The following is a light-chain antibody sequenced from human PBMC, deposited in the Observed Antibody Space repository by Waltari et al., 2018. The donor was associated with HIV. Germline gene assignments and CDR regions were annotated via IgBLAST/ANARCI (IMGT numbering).Light chain of an antibody. J-gene: IGLJ2*01. Sequence: SALTLSPSLSHSPGQRVTCPCSGSSSNIARHPVTWFRQTPGKPPKLLVYHDDLILSGVSDRLSASKSGTSASLAINDLQSEDESLYYCATWDDGLNALLFGGGTKVTVL. CDR3: ATWDDGLNALL. CDR1: SSNIARHP. V-gene: IGLV1-36*01. CDR2: HDD.